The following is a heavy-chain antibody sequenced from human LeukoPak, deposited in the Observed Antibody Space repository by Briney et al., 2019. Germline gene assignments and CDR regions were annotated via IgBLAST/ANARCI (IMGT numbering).Heavy chain of an antibody. CDR1: GFTFSGYW. D-gene: IGHD6-13*01. CDR3: AIHTGSSSWRTFDS. V-gene: IGHV3-7*01. CDR2: IKQDGREK. Sequence: GGSLRLSCAASGFTFSGYWMSWVRQAPGKGLEWVANIKQDGREKYYVDSVNGRFTISRDNAKNSLYLQMNSLRAEDTALYYCAIHTGSSSWRTFDSWGQGTLVTVSS. J-gene: IGHJ4*02.